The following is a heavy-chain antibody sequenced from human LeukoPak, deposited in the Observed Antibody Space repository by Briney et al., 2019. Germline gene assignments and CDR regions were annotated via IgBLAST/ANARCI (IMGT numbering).Heavy chain of an antibody. J-gene: IGHJ5*02. CDR3: ARVNYDILTGYQGWFDP. D-gene: IGHD3-9*01. V-gene: IGHV1-2*02. Sequence: ASVKVSCKASGYTFTSYYMHWVRQAPGQGLEWMGWISPNSGGTNYAQKFQGRVTMTRDTSISTAYMELSRLRSDDTAVYYCARVNYDILTGYQGWFDPWGQGTLVTVSS. CDR2: ISPNSGGT. CDR1: GYTFTSYY.